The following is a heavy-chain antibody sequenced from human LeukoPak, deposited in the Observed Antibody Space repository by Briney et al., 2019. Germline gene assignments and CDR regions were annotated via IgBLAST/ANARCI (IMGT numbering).Heavy chain of an antibody. CDR1: GYTFTSYG. D-gene: IGHD6-19*01. CDR3: ARGRPYSSGWYGGGYFDY. Sequence: ASVKVSCKASGYTFTSYGISWVRQAPGQGLEWMGWISAYNGNTNYAQKLQGRVTMTTDTSTSTAYMELRSLRSDDTAVYYCARGRPYSSGWYGGGYFDYWGQGTLVTVSS. CDR2: ISAYNGNT. J-gene: IGHJ4*02. V-gene: IGHV1-18*01.